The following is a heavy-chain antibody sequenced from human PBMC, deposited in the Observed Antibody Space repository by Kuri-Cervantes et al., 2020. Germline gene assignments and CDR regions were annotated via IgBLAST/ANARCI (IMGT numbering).Heavy chain of an antibody. CDR2: ISPYNNNT. V-gene: IGHV1-18*01. CDR3: ARDRNHLTKTGTTIHDY. CDR1: GYTFTTYG. Sequence: ASVKVSCKASGYTFTTYGISWVRQAPGQGLEWMGWISPYNNNTNYAQKLQGRVTLTTDTSTSTAYMELRSLRSDDTAVYYCARDRNHLTKTGTTIHDYWGQGTLVTVSS. J-gene: IGHJ4*02. D-gene: IGHD1-7*01.